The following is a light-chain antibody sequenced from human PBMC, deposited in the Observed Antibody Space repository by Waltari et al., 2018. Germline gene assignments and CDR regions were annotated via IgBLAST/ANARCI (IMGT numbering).Light chain of an antibody. CDR1: SSDVGGYNY. Sequence: QSALTQPASVSGSPGQSITISCTGTSSDVGGYNYVSWYQQHPRKAPKLMIYDVTNRPSGVSNRFSGSQSGNTASLTISGLQAEDEADYYCCSFRSSSTWVFGGGTKLTVL. CDR2: DVT. J-gene: IGLJ3*02. CDR3: CSFRSSSTWV. V-gene: IGLV2-14*01.